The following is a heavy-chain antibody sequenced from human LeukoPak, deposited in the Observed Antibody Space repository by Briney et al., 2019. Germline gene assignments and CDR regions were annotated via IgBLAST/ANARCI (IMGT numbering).Heavy chain of an antibody. CDR1: GYTFTSYY. D-gene: IGHD3-3*01. J-gene: IGHJ5*02. V-gene: IGHV1-46*01. CDR2: INPSGGST. Sequence: ASVTVSCMASGYTFTSYYMHWVRQAPGHGLERMGIINPSGGSTSYAQKFQGRVTMTRDMSTSTVYMELSSLRFEDTAVYYCARSDTIFKWFDPWGQGTLVTVSS. CDR3: ARSDTIFKWFDP.